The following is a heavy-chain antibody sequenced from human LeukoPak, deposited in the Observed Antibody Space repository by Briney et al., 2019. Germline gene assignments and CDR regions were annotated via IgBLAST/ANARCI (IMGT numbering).Heavy chain of an antibody. CDR3: ARDGSGTENDY. CDR2: INHSGST. J-gene: IGHJ4*02. Sequence: SETLSLTCAVYGGSFSEYFWTWIRQPPGKGLEWIGEINHSGSTNYNPSLKSRVTISVDMSKNQFSLKLSSVTAADTAVYYCARDGSGTENDYWGQGTLVTVSS. V-gene: IGHV4-34*01. D-gene: IGHD3-10*01. CDR1: GGSFSEYF.